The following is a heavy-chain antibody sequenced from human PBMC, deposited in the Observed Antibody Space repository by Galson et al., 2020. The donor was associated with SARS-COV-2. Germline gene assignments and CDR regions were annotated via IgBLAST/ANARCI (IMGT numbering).Heavy chain of an antibody. CDR1: GFTFDDYG. J-gene: IGHJ6*02. CDR3: ANFYGDSNYYYYGMDV. V-gene: IGHV3-20*04. Sequence: LTCAASGFTFDDYGMSWVRQAPGKGLEWVSGINWNGGSTGYADSVKGRFTISRDNAKNSLYLQMNSLRVEDTALYYCANFYGDSNYYYYGMDVWGQGTTVTVSS. CDR2: INWNGGST. D-gene: IGHD4-17*01.